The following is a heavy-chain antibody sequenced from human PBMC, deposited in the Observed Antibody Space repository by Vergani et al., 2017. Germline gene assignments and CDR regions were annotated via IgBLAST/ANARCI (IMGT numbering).Heavy chain of an antibody. V-gene: IGHV1-3*01. Sequence: QVQLVQSGAEVKKPGASVKVSCKASGYTFTSYAMHWVRQAPGQRLEWMGWINAGNGNTKYSQKFQGRVTITRDTSASTAYMELSSLRSEDTAVYYCAGDVDSYESAPNDYWGQGTLVTVSS. CDR3: AGDVDSYESAPNDY. CDR1: GYTFTSYA. J-gene: IGHJ4*02. CDR2: INAGNGNT. D-gene: IGHD5-18*01.